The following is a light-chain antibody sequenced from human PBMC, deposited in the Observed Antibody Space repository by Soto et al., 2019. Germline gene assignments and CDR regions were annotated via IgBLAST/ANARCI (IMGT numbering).Light chain of an antibody. J-gene: IGLJ1*01. CDR3: SSYAGSNNFNV. V-gene: IGLV2-8*01. Sequence: QSVLTQPPSASGSPGQSVTISCTGTSSDVGGYNYVSWYQQHPGKAPKLMIYEVSKRPSGVPDRFSGSKSGNTASLTVSGLQAEDGADYYCSSYAGSNNFNVFGTGTKLTVL. CDR2: EVS. CDR1: SSDVGGYNY.